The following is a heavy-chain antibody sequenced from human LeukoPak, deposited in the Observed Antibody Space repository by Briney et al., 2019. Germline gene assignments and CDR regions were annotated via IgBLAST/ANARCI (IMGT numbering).Heavy chain of an antibody. CDR1: GFTFSTYV. D-gene: IGHD6-6*01. V-gene: IGHV3-30-3*02. CDR3: AKTFSSSNDY. Sequence: PGGSLRLSCAASGFTFSTYVIHWVRQAPGKGLEWVAVISYDGGNKYYADSVKGRFTISRDNSRNTLYLQMNSLRAEDTALYYCAKTFSSSNDYWGQGTLVTVSS. J-gene: IGHJ4*02. CDR2: ISYDGGNK.